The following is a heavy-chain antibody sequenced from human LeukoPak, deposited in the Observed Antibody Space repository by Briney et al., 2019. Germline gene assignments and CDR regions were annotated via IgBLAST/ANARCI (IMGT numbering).Heavy chain of an antibody. Sequence: GGSLRLSCAASGFTFSDYYMSWIRQAPGKGLEWVSYISSSGSTRYYADSVKGRFTISRDNAKNSLYLQMNSLRAEDTAVYYCARPDYGDYIDPGAFDIWGQGTMVTVSS. CDR3: ARPDYGDYIDPGAFDI. J-gene: IGHJ3*02. CDR1: GFTFSDYY. D-gene: IGHD4-17*01. CDR2: ISSSGSTR. V-gene: IGHV3-11*04.